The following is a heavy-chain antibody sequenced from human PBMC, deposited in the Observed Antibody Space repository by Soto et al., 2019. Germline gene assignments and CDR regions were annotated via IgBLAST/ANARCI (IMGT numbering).Heavy chain of an antibody. CDR2: ISGKNGNT. D-gene: IGHD2-15*01. J-gene: IGHJ6*02. CDR3: ARVSSSVVVVPDYGMDV. V-gene: IGHV1-18*04. Sequence: QVQLVQSGVEVKKPGASVKVSCKASGYTFISHGISWVRQAPGQGLEWMGWISGKNGNTNYAQKLQGRVTLTTDTSTSTAQRELRSLRSDDTAVYYCARVSSSVVVVPDYGMDVWGQGPTVTVSS. CDR1: GYTFISHG.